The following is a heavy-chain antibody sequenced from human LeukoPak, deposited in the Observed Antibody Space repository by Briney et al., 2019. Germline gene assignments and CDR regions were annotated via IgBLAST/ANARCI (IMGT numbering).Heavy chain of an antibody. CDR2: ISGSGGST. CDR3: AKDRYCSSTSCYTGFDY. D-gene: IGHD2-2*02. Sequence: PGGSLRLSCAGSGFGFSGYWIHWVRQVPGKGLEWVSAISGSGGSTYYADSVKGRFTISRDNSKNTLYLQMNSLRAEDTAVYYCAKDRYCSSTSCYTGFDYWGQGTLVTVSS. V-gene: IGHV3-23*01. CDR1: GFGFSGYW. J-gene: IGHJ4*02.